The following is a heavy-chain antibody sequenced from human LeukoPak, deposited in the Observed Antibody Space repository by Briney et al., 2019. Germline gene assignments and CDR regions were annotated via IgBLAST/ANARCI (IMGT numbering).Heavy chain of an antibody. D-gene: IGHD3-10*01. CDR3: ARAVGPFDY. Sequence: GGSLRLSCAASGFTFSSYAMHWVRQPPGKGLEWVAVIWYDGSTKYYADSVRGRFTISRDNSRDTLYLQLNSLRAEDTAVYFCARAVGPFDYWGQGTLVTVSS. V-gene: IGHV3-30*04. CDR1: GFTFSSYA. J-gene: IGHJ4*02. CDR2: IWYDGSTK.